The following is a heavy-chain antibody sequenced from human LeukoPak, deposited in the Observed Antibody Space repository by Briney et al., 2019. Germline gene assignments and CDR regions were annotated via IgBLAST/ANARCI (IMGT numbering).Heavy chain of an antibody. CDR1: GFTFSSYW. J-gene: IGHJ4*02. V-gene: IGHV3-74*01. Sequence: GGSLRLSCAATGFTFSSYWMHWVRHTPGKGLVWVSRIKGDGSSTSYADSVKGRFTISRDNAKNTLYLQMNSLRAEDTAVYYCARDGYSFGHDFDYWGQGTLVTVSS. CDR3: ARDGYSFGHDFDY. CDR2: IKGDGSST. D-gene: IGHD5-18*01.